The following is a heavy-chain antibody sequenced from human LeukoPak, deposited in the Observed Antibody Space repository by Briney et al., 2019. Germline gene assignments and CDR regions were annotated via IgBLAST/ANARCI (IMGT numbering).Heavy chain of an antibody. J-gene: IGHJ4*02. D-gene: IGHD2-21*01. CDR3: ATVAYCGGDCYSTYFDY. V-gene: IGHV3-23*01. CDR2: ISGSGGST. Sequence: GGSLRLSCAASGFTFSSYAMSWVLQAPGKGLEWVSGISGSGGSTHYADSVKGRFTISRDNSKNTLYLQMNSLRVEDTAVYYCATVAYCGGDCYSTYFDYWGQGTVVTVSS. CDR1: GFTFSSYA.